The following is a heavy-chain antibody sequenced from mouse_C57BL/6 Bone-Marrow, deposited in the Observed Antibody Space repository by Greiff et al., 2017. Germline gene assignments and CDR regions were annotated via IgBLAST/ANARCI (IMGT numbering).Heavy chain of an antibody. CDR1: GFTFTDYY. V-gene: IGHV7-3*01. CDR3: ARYSYSNYADARDY. CDR2: IRNKANGYTT. D-gene: IGHD2-5*01. J-gene: IGHJ4*01. Sequence: EVQLVESGGGLVQPGGSLSLSCAASGFTFTDYYMSWVRQPPGKALEWLGFIRNKANGYTTEYSASVKGRFTISRDNSQSILYLQMNALRAEDSATYYCARYSYSNYADARDYWGQGTSVTVSS.